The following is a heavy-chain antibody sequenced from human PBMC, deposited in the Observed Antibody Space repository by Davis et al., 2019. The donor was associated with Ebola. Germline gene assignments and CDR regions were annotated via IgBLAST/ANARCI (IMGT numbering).Heavy chain of an antibody. CDR1: ALTFDEYY. V-gene: IGHV1-18*04. CDR3: ARVNFGSGRQREVNNWFAP. J-gene: IGHJ5*02. CDR2: INPYNGNT. D-gene: IGHD3-10*01. Sequence: AASVKVSCKASALTFDEYYYTWVRQAPGQGLEWMGWINPYNGNTKYLQKFQGRVTMTTDTSTGTAYMELRSLRSDDTAVYYCARVNFGSGRQREVNNWFAPWGQGTLVSVSS.